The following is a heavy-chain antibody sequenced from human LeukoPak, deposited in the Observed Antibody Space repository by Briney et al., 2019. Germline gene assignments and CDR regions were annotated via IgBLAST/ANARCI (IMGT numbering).Heavy chain of an antibody. CDR2: ISYDGSNK. Sequence: PGRSLRLSCAASGFTFSGYAMHWVRQAPGKGLEWVAVISYDGSNKYYADSVKGRFTISRDNSKNTLYLQMNSLRAEDTAVYYCARDMDYDILTGQDWFDPWGQGTLVTVSS. V-gene: IGHV3-30*04. CDR1: GFTFSGYA. D-gene: IGHD3-9*01. J-gene: IGHJ5*02. CDR3: ARDMDYDILTGQDWFDP.